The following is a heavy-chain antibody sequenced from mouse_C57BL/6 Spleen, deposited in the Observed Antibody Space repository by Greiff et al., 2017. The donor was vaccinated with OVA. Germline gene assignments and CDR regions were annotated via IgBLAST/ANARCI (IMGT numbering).Heavy chain of an antibody. CDR3: ARSSHWYFDV. J-gene: IGHJ1*03. CDR2: IHPNSGST. V-gene: IGHV1-64*01. CDR1: GYTFTSYW. Sequence: QVQLKQPGAELVKPGASVKLSCKASGYTFTSYWMHWVKQRPGQGLEWIGMIHPNSGSTNYNEKFKSKATLTVDKSSSTAYMQLSSLTSEDSAVYYCARSSHWYFDVWGTGTTVTVSS. D-gene: IGHD1-1*01.